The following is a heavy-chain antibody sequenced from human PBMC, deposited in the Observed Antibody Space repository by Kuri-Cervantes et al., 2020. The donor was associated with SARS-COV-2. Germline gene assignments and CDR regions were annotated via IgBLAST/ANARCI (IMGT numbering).Heavy chain of an antibody. J-gene: IGHJ5*02. V-gene: IGHV4-59*08. CDR2: IYYSGST. CDR3: ARQNYDFWSGYSNWFDP. Sequence: SETLSLTCTVSGGSISSYYWSWIRQPPGKGLEWIGYIYYSGSTNYNPSLKSRVTISVDTSKNQFSLKLSSVTAADTAVYYCARQNYDFWSGYSNWFDPWGQGNPVNGAS. CDR1: GGSISSYY. D-gene: IGHD3-3*01.